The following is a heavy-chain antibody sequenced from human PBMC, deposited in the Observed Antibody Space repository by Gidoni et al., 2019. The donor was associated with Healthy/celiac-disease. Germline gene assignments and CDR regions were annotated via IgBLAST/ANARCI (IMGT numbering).Heavy chain of an antibody. V-gene: IGHV4-34*01. D-gene: IGHD3-10*01. CDR1: GGSFSGYY. CDR3: ARGVVYYYGSGSYPDFDY. J-gene: IGHJ4*02. CDR2: INHSGST. Sequence: QVQLQQWGAGLLKPSETLSLTCAVYGGSFSGYYWSWIRQPPGKGLEWIGEINHSGSTNYNPSLKSRVTISVDTSKNQFSLKLSSVTAADTAVYYCARGVVYYYGSGSYPDFDYWGQGTLVTVSS.